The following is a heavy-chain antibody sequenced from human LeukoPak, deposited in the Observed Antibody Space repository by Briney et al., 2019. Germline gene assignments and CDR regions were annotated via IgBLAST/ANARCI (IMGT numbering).Heavy chain of an antibody. Sequence: GASVKVSCKASGYTFTGYYMHWVRQAPGHGLEWMGRINPNSGGTNYAQKFQGRVTMTRDTSISTAYMKLSRLRSDDTAVYYCHYYDSSGYYDAFDIWGQGTMVTVSS. CDR2: INPNSGGT. D-gene: IGHD3-22*01. CDR1: GYTFTGYY. J-gene: IGHJ3*02. V-gene: IGHV1-2*06. CDR3: HYYDSSGYYDAFDI.